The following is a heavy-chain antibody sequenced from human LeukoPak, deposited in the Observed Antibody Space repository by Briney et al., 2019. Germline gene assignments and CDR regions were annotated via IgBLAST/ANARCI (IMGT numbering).Heavy chain of an antibody. D-gene: IGHD6-13*01. CDR2: INHNGST. J-gene: IGHJ4*02. Sequence: PSETLSLTCAVYGGSFSGYYWSWIRQPPGKGLEWIGEINHNGSTNYNPSLKSRVTISVDTSKNQFSLKLSSVTAADTAVYYCARGIAAAGTGFDYWGQGTLVTVSS. V-gene: IGHV4-34*01. CDR1: GGSFSGYY. CDR3: ARGIAAAGTGFDY.